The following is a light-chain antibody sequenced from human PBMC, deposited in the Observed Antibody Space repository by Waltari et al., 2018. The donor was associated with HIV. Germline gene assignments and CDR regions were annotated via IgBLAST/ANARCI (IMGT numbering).Light chain of an antibody. Sequence: QSVLTQPPSASGTPGQRVTISCSGSSSNIGSNYVYWYPQTPGTAPKLLIYRKNQRPSGVPDRFSGSKSGTSASLAISGLRSEDEADYYCAAWDDSLSVWVFGGGTKLTVL. CDR2: RKN. CDR1: SSNIGSNY. J-gene: IGLJ3*02. CDR3: AAWDDSLSVWV. V-gene: IGLV1-47*01.